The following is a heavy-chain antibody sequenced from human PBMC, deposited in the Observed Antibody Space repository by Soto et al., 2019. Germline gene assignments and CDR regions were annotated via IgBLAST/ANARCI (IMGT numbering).Heavy chain of an antibody. Sequence: QVRLVESGGGVVQPGRSLRLSCAASGFTFSSYGMHWVRQAPGKGLEWVAVIWYDGSNKYYADSVKGRFTISRDNSKNTLYLQMNSLRAEDTAVYYCARDQSSSGNLDYWGQGTLVTVSS. D-gene: IGHD6-19*01. CDR2: IWYDGSNK. V-gene: IGHV3-33*01. J-gene: IGHJ4*02. CDR1: GFTFSSYG. CDR3: ARDQSSSGNLDY.